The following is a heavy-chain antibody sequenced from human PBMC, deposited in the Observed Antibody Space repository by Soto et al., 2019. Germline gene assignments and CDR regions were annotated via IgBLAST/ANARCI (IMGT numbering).Heavy chain of an antibody. CDR1: GFTFSSYG. Sequence: QVQLVESGGGVVQPGRSLRLSCAASGFTFSSYGMHWVRQAPGKGLEWVAVIWYDGSNKYYADSVKGRFTISRDNSKNTRDLQMNSLRAEDTAVYYCARDGNIDPDIVVVPAAMIEWGFDPWGQGTLVTVSS. CDR2: IWYDGSNK. V-gene: IGHV3-33*01. D-gene: IGHD2-2*01. CDR3: ARDGNIDPDIVVVPAAMIEWGFDP. J-gene: IGHJ5*02.